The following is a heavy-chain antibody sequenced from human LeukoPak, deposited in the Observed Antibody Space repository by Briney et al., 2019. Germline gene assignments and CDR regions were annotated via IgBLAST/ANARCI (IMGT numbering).Heavy chain of an antibody. CDR2: IWYDGSNK. Sequence: GGSLRLSCAASGFTFCSYGMHWVRQAPGKGLEWVAVIWYDGSNKYYADSVKGRFTISRDNSKNTLYLQMNSLRAEDTAVYYCARDKLDSSSWYYFDYWGQGTLVTVSS. D-gene: IGHD6-13*01. CDR1: GFTFCSYG. V-gene: IGHV3-33*01. J-gene: IGHJ4*02. CDR3: ARDKLDSSSWYYFDY.